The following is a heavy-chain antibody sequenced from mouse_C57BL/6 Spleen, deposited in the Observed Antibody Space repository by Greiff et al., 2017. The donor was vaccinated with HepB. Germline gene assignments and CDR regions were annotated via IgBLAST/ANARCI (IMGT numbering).Heavy chain of an antibody. J-gene: IGHJ2*01. Sequence: VQLKESGPGLVKPSQSLSLTCSVTGYSITSGYYWNWIRQFPGNKLEWMGYISYDGSNNYNPSLKNRISITRDTSKNQFFLKLNSVTTEDTATYYCARAIYDGYYLDYWGQGTTLTVSS. V-gene: IGHV3-6*01. CDR3: ARAIYDGYYLDY. CDR1: GYSITSGYY. CDR2: ISYDGSN. D-gene: IGHD2-3*01.